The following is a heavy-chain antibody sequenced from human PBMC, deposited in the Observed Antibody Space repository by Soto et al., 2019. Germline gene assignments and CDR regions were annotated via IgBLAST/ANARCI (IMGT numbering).Heavy chain of an antibody. J-gene: IGHJ3*02. V-gene: IGHV4-39*01. CDR3: ARAGRYCSSTSCYDAFDI. CDR2: IYYSGST. D-gene: IGHD2-2*01. CDR1: GGSISSSSYY. Sequence: SETRSLTCTVSGGSISSSSYYWGWIRQPPGKGLEWIGSIYYSGSTYYNPSLKSRVTISVDTSKNQFSLKLSSVTAADTAVYYCARAGRYCSSTSCYDAFDIWGQGTMVTGSS.